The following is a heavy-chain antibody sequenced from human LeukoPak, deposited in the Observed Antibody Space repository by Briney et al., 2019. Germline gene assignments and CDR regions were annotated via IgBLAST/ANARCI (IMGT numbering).Heavy chain of an antibody. V-gene: IGHV4-39*07. J-gene: IGHJ4*02. Sequence: PSETLSLTCTVSGGSISSSSYYWGWIRQPPGKGLEWIGLIYDSGSTYYNPSLRSRVTISVDTSKNQFSLKLSSVTAADTAVYYCARLVSSGWHRYYFDYWGQGTLVTVSS. CDR2: IYDSGST. CDR1: GGSISSSSYY. D-gene: IGHD6-19*01. CDR3: ARLVSSGWHRYYFDY.